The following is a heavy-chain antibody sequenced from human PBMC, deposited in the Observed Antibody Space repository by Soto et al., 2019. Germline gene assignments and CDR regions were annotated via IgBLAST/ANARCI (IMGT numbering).Heavy chain of an antibody. V-gene: IGHV3-66*01. CDR1: GFTVSNNY. J-gene: IGHJ5*02. CDR2: IYSGGST. CDR3: ARVTHEYCSSTSCPGEVDWFDP. D-gene: IGHD2-2*01. Sequence: GGSLRLSCAASGFTVSNNYMSWVRQAPGKGLEWVSVIYSGGSTYYADSVKGRFTISRDNSKNTLYLQMNSLRAEDTAVYYCARVTHEYCSSTSCPGEVDWFDPWGQGTLVTISS.